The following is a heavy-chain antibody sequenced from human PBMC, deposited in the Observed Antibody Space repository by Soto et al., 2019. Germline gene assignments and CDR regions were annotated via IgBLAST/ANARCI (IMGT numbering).Heavy chain of an antibody. D-gene: IGHD2-21*02. CDR2: IWYDGSNK. J-gene: IGHJ5*02. V-gene: IGHV3-33*01. Sequence: QVQLVESGGGVVQPGTSLRHSCAASGFTFSTYGMHWVRQAPGKGLEWVALIWYDGSNKYYADSVKGRFTISRDNSKNTLYLQMNSLRAEDTAVYYCAGAGGAYCGSGCRNWFDPWGQGTLVTVSS. CDR3: AGAGGAYCGSGCRNWFDP. CDR1: GFTFSTYG.